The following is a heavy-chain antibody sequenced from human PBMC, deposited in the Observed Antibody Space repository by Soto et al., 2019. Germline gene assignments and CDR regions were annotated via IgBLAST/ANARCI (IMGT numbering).Heavy chain of an antibody. J-gene: IGHJ4*02. CDR1: GYTFTSYG. V-gene: IGHV1-18*01. CDR3: ASANNAVAGLPVEVDY. D-gene: IGHD6-19*01. Sequence: GASVKVSCKASGYTFTSYGISWVRQAPGQGLEWMGWISAYNGNTNYAQKLQGRVTMTTDTSTSTAYMELRSLRSDDTAVYYCASANNAVAGLPVEVDYWGQGTLVTVSS. CDR2: ISAYNGNT.